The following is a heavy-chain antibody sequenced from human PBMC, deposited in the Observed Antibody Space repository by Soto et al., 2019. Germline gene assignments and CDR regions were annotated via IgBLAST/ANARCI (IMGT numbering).Heavy chain of an antibody. CDR2: INHSGST. J-gene: IGHJ4*02. V-gene: IGHV4-34*01. Sequence: QVQLQQWGAGLLKPSETLSLTCAVYGGSFSGYYWSWIRQPPGKGLEWIGEINHSGSTNYNPSLKSRVTISVDTSKNQFSLKLSSVTAADTAVYYCVTGPYGSGTPVYWGQGTLVTVSS. D-gene: IGHD3-10*01. CDR3: VTGPYGSGTPVY. CDR1: GGSFSGYY.